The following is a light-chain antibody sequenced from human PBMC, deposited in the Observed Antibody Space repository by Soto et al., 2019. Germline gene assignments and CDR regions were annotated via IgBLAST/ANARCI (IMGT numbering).Light chain of an antibody. V-gene: IGLV1-44*01. CDR1: SSNIGSNT. Sequence: QSVLTQPPSASGTPGQRVTISCSGRSSNIGSNTVNWYQQLPGTAPKLLIYSNDQRPPGVPDRFSGSKSGTSASLGISGLQSEDEADYFCAVWDDSLNGWVFGGGTKVTVL. CDR2: SND. J-gene: IGLJ3*02. CDR3: AVWDDSLNGWV.